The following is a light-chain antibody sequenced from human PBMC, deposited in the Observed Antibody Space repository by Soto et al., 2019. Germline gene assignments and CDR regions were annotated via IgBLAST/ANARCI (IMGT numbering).Light chain of an antibody. CDR2: DAS. J-gene: IGKJ5*01. CDR3: QQLDSYPIT. V-gene: IGKV1-9*01. CDR1: QCISSF. Sequence: DIQLTQSPSFLSASVGDRVTITCRASQCISSFLAWYQEKPGEAPKLLIYDASTSQSGVPSRFSGSGSGTAFTLTISSLQPEDFATYYRQQLDSYPITFGQGTRLEIK.